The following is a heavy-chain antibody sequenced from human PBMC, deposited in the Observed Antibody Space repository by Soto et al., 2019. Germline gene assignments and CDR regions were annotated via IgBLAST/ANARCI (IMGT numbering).Heavy chain of an antibody. V-gene: IGHV4-34*01. CDR1: GGSFSGYY. CDR3: ARASPTKLSRGSGYFRYYYYMDV. D-gene: IGHD3-3*01. Sequence: QVQLQQWGAGLLKPSETLSLTCAVYGGSFSGYYWSWIRQPPGKGLEWIGEINHSGSTNYNPSLKSRVTRSVDTSKNQFSLKLSSVTAADTAVYYCARASPTKLSRGSGYFRYYYYMDVWGKGTTVTVSS. CDR2: INHSGST. J-gene: IGHJ6*03.